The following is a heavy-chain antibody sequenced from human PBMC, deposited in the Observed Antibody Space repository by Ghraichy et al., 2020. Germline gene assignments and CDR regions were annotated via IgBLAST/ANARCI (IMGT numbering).Heavy chain of an antibody. D-gene: IGHD6-6*01. J-gene: IGHJ6*02. CDR1: GGSISSYY. CDR2: IYTSGST. CDR3: ARDGWYSSSDISDYYYYGMDV. Sequence: SETLSLTCTVSGGSISSYYWSWIRQPAGKGLEWIGRIYTSGSTNYNPSLKSRVTMSVDTSKNQFSLKLSSVTAADTAVYYCARDGWYSSSDISDYYYYGMDVWGQGTTVTVSS. V-gene: IGHV4-4*07.